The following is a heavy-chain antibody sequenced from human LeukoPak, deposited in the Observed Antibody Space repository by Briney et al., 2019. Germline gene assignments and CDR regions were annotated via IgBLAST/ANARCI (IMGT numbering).Heavy chain of an antibody. CDR2: INPSSGGT. CDR3: ARAYNYYDSSDY. J-gene: IGHJ4*02. CDR1: GYTFTGYY. V-gene: IGHV1-2*02. D-gene: IGHD3-22*01. Sequence: GASVKVSCKTAGYTFTGYYIHWVRQAPGQGLEWMGWINPSSGGTIYAQKFQGRVTMTRHTSINTANMELRRLTSDDTAVYYCARAYNYYDSSDYWGQGTLVTVSS.